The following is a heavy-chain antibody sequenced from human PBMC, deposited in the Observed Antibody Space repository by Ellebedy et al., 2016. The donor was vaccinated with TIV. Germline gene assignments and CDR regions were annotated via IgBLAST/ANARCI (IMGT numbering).Heavy chain of an antibody. Sequence: ASVKVSXXASGDTFNSYDIYWVRQATGQGLEWMGWMNPNSGNAGYAQKFQGRVTMTRHTSISTAYMELGSLRSEDTAVFYWATSGGTGRYWSGDSCPPHYWYLDLWGRGTLVTVSS. CDR1: GDTFNSYD. D-gene: IGHD2-15*01. J-gene: IGHJ2*01. CDR2: MNPNSGNA. CDR3: ATSGGTGRYWSGDSCPPHYWYLDL. V-gene: IGHV1-8*01.